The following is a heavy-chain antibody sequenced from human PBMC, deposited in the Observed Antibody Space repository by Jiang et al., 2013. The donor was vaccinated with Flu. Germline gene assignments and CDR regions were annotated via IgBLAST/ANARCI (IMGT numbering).Heavy chain of an antibody. D-gene: IGHD3-22*01. Sequence: VQLVESGGGLVKPGGSLRLSCAASGFTFSSYSMNWVRQAPGKGLEWVSSISSSSSYIYYADSVKGRFTISRDNAKNSLYLQMNSLRAEDTAVYYCARDPLGEYSYGLHYYDSSGYLDYWGQGTLVTVSS. V-gene: IGHV3-21*01. CDR1: GFTFSSYS. CDR3: ARDPLGEYSYGLHYYDSSGYLDY. J-gene: IGHJ4*02. CDR2: ISSSSSYI.